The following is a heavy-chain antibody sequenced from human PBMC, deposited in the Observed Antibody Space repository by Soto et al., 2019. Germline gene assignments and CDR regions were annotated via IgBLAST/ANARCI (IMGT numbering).Heavy chain of an antibody. CDR1: GYSLTIYW. Sequence: GESLKISCKGSGYSLTIYWIGWVRQMPGKGLEWMGIIYPGDSDTRYSPSFQGQVTISADKSISTAYLQWSSLKASDTAMYYCARHGLGYCSGGSCYSGYYYGMDVWGQGTTVTVSS. V-gene: IGHV5-51*01. CDR2: IYPGDSDT. J-gene: IGHJ6*02. D-gene: IGHD2-15*01. CDR3: ARHGLGYCSGGSCYSGYYYGMDV.